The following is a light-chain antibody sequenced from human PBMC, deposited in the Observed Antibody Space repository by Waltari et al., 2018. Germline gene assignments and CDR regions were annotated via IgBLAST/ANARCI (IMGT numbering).Light chain of an antibody. J-gene: IGKJ1*01. V-gene: IGKV1-5*01. CDR2: DAS. CDR1: QRIGSL. CDR3: QQYYSYPRT. Sequence: DIQMTQSPSTLSASVGDRVTITCRASQRIGSLLAWYQQKPGKAPKLLIYDASSLESGVPSRFSGSGSGTEFTLTINSLQSEDFATYYCQQYYSYPRTFGEGTKVEIK.